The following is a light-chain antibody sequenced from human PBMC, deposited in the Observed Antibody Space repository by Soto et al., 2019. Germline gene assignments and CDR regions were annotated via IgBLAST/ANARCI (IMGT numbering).Light chain of an antibody. V-gene: IGKV4-1*01. CDR1: QSVLYSSNNKNY. CDR2: WAS. J-gene: IGKJ1*01. Sequence: DIVMTQSPDSLAVSLGERATINCKSSQSVLYSSNNKNYLAWYQQKPGQPPKLLIYWASTRESGVPDRFSGSGSGTDFTLTISSLQAEDVAVYYCQQYYSTPWTFGQANKVEIK. CDR3: QQYYSTPWT.